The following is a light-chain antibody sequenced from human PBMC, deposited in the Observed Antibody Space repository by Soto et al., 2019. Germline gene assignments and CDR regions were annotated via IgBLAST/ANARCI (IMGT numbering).Light chain of an antibody. CDR2: DAS. V-gene: IGKV1-33*01. J-gene: IGKJ4*01. CDR3: QQYVDLPPT. Sequence: DIQMTQSPSSLSASVGDRVTISCQASQDINNYLNWYQQKPGKAPKLLIYDASKLETGVPSRFSGSGSGTEFTFTISSLQPEDIATYYCQQYVDLPPTFGGGTKVEIK. CDR1: QDINNY.